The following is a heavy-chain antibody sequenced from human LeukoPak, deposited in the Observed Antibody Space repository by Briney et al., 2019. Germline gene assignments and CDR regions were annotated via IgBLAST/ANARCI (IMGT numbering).Heavy chain of an antibody. J-gene: IGHJ4*02. CDR3: AKDQLYGGYDGFLGFRY. CDR1: GFTFSSYG. Sequence: PGRSLRLSCAASGFTFSSYGMHWVRQAPGKGLEWVAVIWYDGSNKYYADSVKGRFTISRDNSKNTLYLQMNSLRAEDTAVYYCAKDQLYGGYDGFLGFRYWGQGTLVTVSS. CDR2: IWYDGSNK. D-gene: IGHD5-12*01. V-gene: IGHV3-33*06.